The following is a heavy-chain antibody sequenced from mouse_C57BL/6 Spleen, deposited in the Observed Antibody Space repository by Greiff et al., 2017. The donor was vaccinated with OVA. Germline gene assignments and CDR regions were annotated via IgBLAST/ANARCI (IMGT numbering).Heavy chain of an antibody. Sequence: QVQLKQSGPELVKPGASVKISCKASGYSFTSYYIHWVKQRPGQGLEWIGWIYPGSGNTKYNEKFKGKATLTADTSSSTAYMQLSSLTSEDSAVYYCAYSNYVRYAMDYWGQGTSVTVSS. CDR2: IYPGSGNT. J-gene: IGHJ4*01. D-gene: IGHD2-5*01. V-gene: IGHV1-66*01. CDR3: AYSNYVRYAMDY. CDR1: GYSFTSYY.